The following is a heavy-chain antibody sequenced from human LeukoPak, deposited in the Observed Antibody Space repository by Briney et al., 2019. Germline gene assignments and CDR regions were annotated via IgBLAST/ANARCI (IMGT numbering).Heavy chain of an antibody. D-gene: IGHD6-13*01. CDR2: IYYSGST. J-gene: IGHJ2*01. V-gene: IGHV4-39*01. CDR3: ARHLAAAVGTRWYDL. CDR1: GGSISSGAYY. Sequence: PSETLSLTCTVSGGSISSGAYYWGWIRQPPGKGLEWIGSIYYSGSTHYNPSLKSRVTISVDTSKNHFSLKLSSVTAADTAVYYCARHLAAAVGTRWYDLWGRGTLVTVSS.